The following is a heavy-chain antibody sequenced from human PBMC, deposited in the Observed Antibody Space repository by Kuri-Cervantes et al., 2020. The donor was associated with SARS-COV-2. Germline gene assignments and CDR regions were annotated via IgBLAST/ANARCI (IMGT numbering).Heavy chain of an antibody. Sequence: LSLTCAASGFTFGNDWMSWVRQAPGKGLEWVSAISGSGGSTYYADSVKGRFTISRDNSKNTLYLQMNSLRAEDTAVYYCAKVGLGYDFWSGYYEVAAAGSLDYWGQGTLVTVSS. CDR2: ISGSGGST. CDR3: AKVGLGYDFWSGYYEVAAAGSLDY. J-gene: IGHJ4*02. V-gene: IGHV3-23*01. CDR1: GFTFGNDW. D-gene: IGHD3-3*01.